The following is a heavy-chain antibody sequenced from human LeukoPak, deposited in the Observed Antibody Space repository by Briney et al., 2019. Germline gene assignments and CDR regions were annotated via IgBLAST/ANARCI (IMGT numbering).Heavy chain of an antibody. Sequence: ASVKVSCKASGYTFTGYYMHWVRQAPGQGLEWMGWINPNSGGTNYAQKFQGRVTMTRDTSISTAYMELSRLRSEDTAVYYCARGPRYYDFWSGEYDWFDPWGQGTLSPSPQ. CDR1: GYTFTGYY. V-gene: IGHV1-2*02. CDR3: ARGPRYYDFWSGEYDWFDP. D-gene: IGHD3-3*01. CDR2: INPNSGGT. J-gene: IGHJ5*02.